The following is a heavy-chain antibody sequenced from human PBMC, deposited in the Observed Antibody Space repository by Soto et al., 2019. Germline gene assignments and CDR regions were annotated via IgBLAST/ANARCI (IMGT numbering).Heavy chain of an antibody. J-gene: IGHJ5*02. D-gene: IGHD4-4*01. CDR2: IYWNDDK. CDR1: GFSLSTSGVG. CDR3: AHRGSDLTVTTSVLHDNWFDP. Sequence: QITLKESGPTLVKPTQTLTLTCTFSGFSLSTSGVGVGWIRQPPGKALEWLALIYWNDDKRYSPSLKSRLTITKDTSKNQVVLTMTNMDPVDTATYSCAHRGSDLTVTTSVLHDNWFDPWGQGTLVTVSS. V-gene: IGHV2-5*01.